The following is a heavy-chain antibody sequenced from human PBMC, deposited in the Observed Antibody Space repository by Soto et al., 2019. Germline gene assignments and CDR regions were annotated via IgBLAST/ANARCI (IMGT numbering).Heavy chain of an antibody. CDR1: YGSISNYY. CDR3: ARSVGATFLDF. Sequence: QVQLQESGPGLVKPSETLSLTCTVSYGSISNYYWSWIRQPPGKGLEWIGYVYYSGSTTYNPSLKSRVTISVDTSKNLFSLKLSSVTAADTAVYYCARSVGATFLDFWGQGTLVTDSS. CDR2: VYYSGST. D-gene: IGHD1-26*01. J-gene: IGHJ4*02. V-gene: IGHV4-59*01.